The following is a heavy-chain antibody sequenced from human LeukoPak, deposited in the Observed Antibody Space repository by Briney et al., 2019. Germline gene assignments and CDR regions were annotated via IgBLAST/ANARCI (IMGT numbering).Heavy chain of an antibody. CDR2: ISSSGSTI. D-gene: IGHD6-19*01. Sequence: PGGSLRLSCAASGFTFSSYEMNWVRQAPEKGLEWVSYISSSGSTIYYADSVKGRFTISRDNAKNSLYLQMNSLRAEDTAVYYCARASAVAGSFDYWGQGTLVTVSS. J-gene: IGHJ4*02. CDR3: ARASAVAGSFDY. V-gene: IGHV3-48*03. CDR1: GFTFSSYE.